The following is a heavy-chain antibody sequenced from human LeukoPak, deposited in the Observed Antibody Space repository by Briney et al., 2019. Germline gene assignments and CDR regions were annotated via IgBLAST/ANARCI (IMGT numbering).Heavy chain of an antibody. CDR1: GFNFGDYA. D-gene: IGHD2-21*02. J-gene: IGHJ4*02. Sequence: PGGSLRLSCAVSGFNFGDYAVSWVRQAPGKGLEWVSTISGGGGNTYYADSVKGRFTISKDNSNNRLHLQMNNLGAEDTAVYYCAKTRDWYLDYWGRGTLVIVSS. V-gene: IGHV3-23*01. CDR2: ISGGGGNT. CDR3: AKTRDWYLDY.